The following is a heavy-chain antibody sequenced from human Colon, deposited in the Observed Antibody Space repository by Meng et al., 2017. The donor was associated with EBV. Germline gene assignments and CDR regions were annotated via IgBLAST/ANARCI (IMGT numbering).Heavy chain of an antibody. D-gene: IGHD1-1*01. Sequence: EVQLVQSXXXXVXXGGSLRLSCAASGFTFNKYWIQWVRQVPGKGLVWVSRISGDGTITTYADSVKGRFTIFRDNGKNTLYLQMNSLRVQDTGVYYCVRDDDTLKWTGPHFDYWGRGALVTVSS. CDR3: VRDDDTLKWTGPHFDY. V-gene: IGHV3-74*01. CDR2: ISGDGTIT. J-gene: IGHJ4*02. CDR1: GFTFNKYW.